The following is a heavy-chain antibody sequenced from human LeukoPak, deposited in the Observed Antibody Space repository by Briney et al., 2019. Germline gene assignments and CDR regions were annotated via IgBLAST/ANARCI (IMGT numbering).Heavy chain of an antibody. Sequence: GGSLRLSCAASGFTFSSYGMHWVRQAPGKGLEWVSAISGSGGSTYYADSVKGRFTISRDNSKNTLYLQMNSLRAEDTVVYYCAKAYYYDSSGYYPFDYWGQGTLVTVSS. CDR2: ISGSGGST. CDR1: GFTFSSYG. CDR3: AKAYYYDSSGYYPFDY. D-gene: IGHD3-22*01. J-gene: IGHJ4*02. V-gene: IGHV3-23*01.